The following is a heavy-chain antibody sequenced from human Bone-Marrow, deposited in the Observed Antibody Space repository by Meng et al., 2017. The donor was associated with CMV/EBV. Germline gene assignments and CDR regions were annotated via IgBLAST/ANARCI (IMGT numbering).Heavy chain of an antibody. CDR3: ARDRMDYDFWSGYRTDYYYYGMDV. CDR1: GFTFSSYW. J-gene: IGHJ6*01. D-gene: IGHD3-3*01. V-gene: IGHV3-7*03. Sequence: GESLKISCAASGFTFSSYWMSWVRQAPGKGLEWVANIKQDGSEKYYVDSVKGRFTISRDNAKNSLYLQMNSLRAEDTAVYYCARDRMDYDFWSGYRTDYYYYGMDVWGQGTTVTVSS. CDR2: IKQDGSEK.